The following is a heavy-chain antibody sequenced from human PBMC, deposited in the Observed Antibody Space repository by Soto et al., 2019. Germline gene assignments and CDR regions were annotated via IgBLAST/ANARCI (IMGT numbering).Heavy chain of an antibody. CDR2: IYYSGNT. D-gene: IGHD3-10*01. J-gene: IGHJ4*02. CDR3: ARDNHYYASGLLDY. CDR1: GGSISSGGYY. Sequence: QVQLQESGPGLVKPSQTLSLTCTVSGGSISSGGYYWSWIRQPPGKGLEWIGYIYYSGNTYYNPSLKSRVTISVDTSKNQFSLKLSSVTAADTAMYYCARDNHYYASGLLDYWGQGTLVTVST. V-gene: IGHV4-30-4*01.